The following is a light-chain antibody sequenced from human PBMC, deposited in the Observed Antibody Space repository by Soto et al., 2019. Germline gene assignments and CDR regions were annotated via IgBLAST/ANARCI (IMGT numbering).Light chain of an antibody. J-gene: IGKJ1*01. V-gene: IGKV1-5*01. CDR1: QNIGTS. CDR3: QQDYNLPWT. Sequence: DIQMTQSPSTLSASVGDRVTITCRASQNIGTSLAWYQQTPGKAPKLLISDASTLESGVPSRFGGSGSGTDFTLTISSLQPEDFAVYYCQQDYNLPWTFGQGTKVDIK. CDR2: DAS.